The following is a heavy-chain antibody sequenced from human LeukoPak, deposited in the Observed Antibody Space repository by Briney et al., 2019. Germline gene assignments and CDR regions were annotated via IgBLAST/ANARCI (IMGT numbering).Heavy chain of an antibody. CDR3: ARRRAAGTFDY. CDR2: INPTSGAT. Sequence: ASVKVSCNASGYTFTGYYMHWVRQAPGQGLEWMGWINPTSGATNYAQNFQGRVTMTRDTSISTAYMELNSLRSDDTAVYYCARRRAAGTFDYWGQGTLVTVSS. J-gene: IGHJ4*02. CDR1: GYTFTGYY. D-gene: IGHD6-13*01. V-gene: IGHV1-2*02.